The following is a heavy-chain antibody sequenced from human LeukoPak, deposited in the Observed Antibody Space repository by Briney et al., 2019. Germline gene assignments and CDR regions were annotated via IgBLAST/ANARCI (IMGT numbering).Heavy chain of an antibody. Sequence: SETLSLTCTVSGGSISSYYWSWIRQPPGKGLEWIGYIYYSGSTNYNPSLKSRVTISVNTSKNQFSLKLSSVTAADTAVYYCARETLSDFWSGYYSWGQGTLVTVSS. J-gene: IGHJ4*02. D-gene: IGHD3-3*01. V-gene: IGHV4-59*01. CDR3: ARETLSDFWSGYYS. CDR2: IYYSGST. CDR1: GGSISSYY.